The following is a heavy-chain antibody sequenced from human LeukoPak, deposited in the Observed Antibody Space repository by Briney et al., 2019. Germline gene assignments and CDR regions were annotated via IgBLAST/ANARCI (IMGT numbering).Heavy chain of an antibody. CDR3: ARDNYDSSGYYPGGFDY. D-gene: IGHD3-22*01. V-gene: IGHV4-4*02. CDR2: IYHSGST. CDR1: GGSISSSNW. Sequence: SETLSLTCAVSGGSISSSNWWSWVRQPPGKGLEWIGEIYHSGSTNYNPSLKSRVTISVDKSKNQFSLKLSSVTAADTAVYYCARDNYDSSGYYPGGFDYWGQGTLVTVSS. J-gene: IGHJ4*02.